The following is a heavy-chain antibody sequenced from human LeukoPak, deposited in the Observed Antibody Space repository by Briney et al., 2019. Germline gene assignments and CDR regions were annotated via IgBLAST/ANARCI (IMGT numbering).Heavy chain of an antibody. Sequence: QPSQTLSLTCTVSGGSISSGSYYWSWIRQPAGKGLEWIGRIYYSGSTYYNPSLKSRVTISVDTSKNQFSLKLSSVTAADTAVYYCARFWKSVVVPAATANWFDPWGQGTLVTVSS. CDR3: ARFWKSVVVPAATANWFDP. V-gene: IGHV4-61*02. CDR2: IYYSGST. J-gene: IGHJ5*02. CDR1: GGSISSGSYY. D-gene: IGHD2-2*01.